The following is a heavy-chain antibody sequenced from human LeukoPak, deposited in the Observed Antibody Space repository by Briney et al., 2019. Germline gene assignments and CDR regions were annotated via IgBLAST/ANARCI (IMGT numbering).Heavy chain of an antibody. V-gene: IGHV4-59*12. CDR3: ARYSDHGLDV. CDR2: VYYAGST. CDR1: GASINNYY. Sequence: SETLSLTCSVSGASINNYYWNWIRQPPGKGLEWIGYVYYAGSTNHNPSLKSRLTLSLDTSKNQLSLRLSSVTAADTAVYYCARYSDHGLDVWGQGATVTVSS. J-gene: IGHJ6*02.